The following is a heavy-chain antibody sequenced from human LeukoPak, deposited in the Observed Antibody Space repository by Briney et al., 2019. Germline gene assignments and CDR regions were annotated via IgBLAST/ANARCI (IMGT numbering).Heavy chain of an antibody. J-gene: IGHJ6*03. CDR2: INPNSGGT. Sequence: GASVKVSCKASGYTFTGYYMHWVRQAPGQGLEWMGWINPNSGGTNYAQKFQGRVTMTRDTSISTAYMELSRLRSDDTAVYYCAREETGDHWGPGRYYYMDVWGKGTTVTVSS. CDR3: AREETGDHWGPGRYYYMDV. CDR1: GYTFTGYY. V-gene: IGHV1-2*02. D-gene: IGHD7-27*01.